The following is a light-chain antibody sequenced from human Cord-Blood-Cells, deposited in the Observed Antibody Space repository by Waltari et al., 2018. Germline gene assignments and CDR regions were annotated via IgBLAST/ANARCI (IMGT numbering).Light chain of an antibody. J-gene: IGKJ3*01. Sequence: DIVMTQSPDYLAVSMGERATLTCKSTQSVLYSSNNKNYLAWYQQKPGQPPKLLIYWASTRESGVPDRFSGSGSGTDFTLTISSLQAEDVAVYYCQQYYSTPFTFGPGTKVDIK. CDR3: QQYYSTPFT. CDR2: WAS. CDR1: QSVLYSSNNKNY. V-gene: IGKV4-1*01.